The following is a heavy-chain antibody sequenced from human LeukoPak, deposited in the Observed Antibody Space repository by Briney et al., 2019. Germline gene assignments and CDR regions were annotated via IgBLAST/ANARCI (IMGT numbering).Heavy chain of an antibody. CDR3: AKEGGSDYGDYGWFDP. Sequence: GGSLRLSCAASGFTFSSYGMHWVRQAPGKGLEWVAVISYDGSNKYYADSVKGRFTISRDNSKNTLYLQMNSLRAEDTAVYYCAKEGGSDYGDYGWFDPWGQGTLVTVSS. V-gene: IGHV3-30*18. D-gene: IGHD4-17*01. CDR1: GFTFSSYG. CDR2: ISYDGSNK. J-gene: IGHJ5*02.